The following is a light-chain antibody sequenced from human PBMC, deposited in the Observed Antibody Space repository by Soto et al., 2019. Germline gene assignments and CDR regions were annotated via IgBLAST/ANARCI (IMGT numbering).Light chain of an antibody. J-gene: IGLJ2*01. CDR3: AAWDDSLGGGV. CDR1: SSNIGSNY. Sequence: QSVLTQPPSASGTPGQRVTISCSGSSSNIGSNYVYWYQQLPGTAPKLLIYRNNQRPSGVPDRFSGSKSGTSASLAISGLRPEDEADYYCAAWDDSLGGGVFGGGTKLTVL. CDR2: RNN. V-gene: IGLV1-47*01.